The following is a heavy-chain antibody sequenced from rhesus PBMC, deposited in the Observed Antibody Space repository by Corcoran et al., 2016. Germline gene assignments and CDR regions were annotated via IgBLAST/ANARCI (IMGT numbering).Heavy chain of an antibody. CDR3: ARDHDSGYYGPFDY. Sequence: QLQLQESGPGLVKPSETLSLTCAVSGGSISSNYWSWIRQPPGKGLEWIGRISGSGGSTDYKPALKSRVTISTDTSKNQVFLKLSSVTAADTGVYYCARDHDSGYYGPFDYWGQGVLVTVSS. CDR1: GGSISSNY. CDR2: ISGSGGST. V-gene: IGHV4-173*01. J-gene: IGHJ4*01. D-gene: IGHD3-28*01.